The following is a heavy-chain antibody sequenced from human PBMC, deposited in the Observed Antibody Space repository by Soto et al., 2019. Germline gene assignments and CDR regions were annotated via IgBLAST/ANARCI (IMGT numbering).Heavy chain of an antibody. CDR1: GYTLTAYS. D-gene: IGHD2-8*01. CDR3: ARETYGDGTWFDP. Sequence: QVQLEQSGAEVKRPGASVKVSCKASGYTLTAYSLHWVRQVPGRGLEWMGWIIPNTGATDSAQKFKGRVSMARDTSLNTAYMEINGLTSGDTFIYYCARETYGDGTWFDPWGNGTLVTVSS. J-gene: IGHJ5*02. CDR2: IIPNTGAT. V-gene: IGHV1-2*02.